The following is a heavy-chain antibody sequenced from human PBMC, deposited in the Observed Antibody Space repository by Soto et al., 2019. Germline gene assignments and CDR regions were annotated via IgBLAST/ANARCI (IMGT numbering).Heavy chain of an antibody. Sequence: DVQLVESGGGLIQPGESLRLSCVAFGLTVSGTKYVAWVRQAPGKGLEWVSALYDVFGSFYADSVKGRFTTSSDRSRSTVYLQMNDLRPDDTAVYYCASWREREHAFDGWGQGTAGIVSP. D-gene: IGHD1-1*01. J-gene: IGHJ3*01. CDR1: GLTVSGTKY. V-gene: IGHV3-53*01. CDR3: ASWREREHAFDG. CDR2: LYDVFGS.